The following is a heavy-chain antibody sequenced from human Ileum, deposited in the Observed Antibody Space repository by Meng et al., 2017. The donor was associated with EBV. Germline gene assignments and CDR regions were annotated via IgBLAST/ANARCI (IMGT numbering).Heavy chain of an antibody. V-gene: IGHV3-74*01. CDR2: INSDGSAT. D-gene: IGHD5-24*01. CDR3: ARGDGSHFF. J-gene: IGHJ4*02. Sequence: EGPRLEPGGGLVQLGGDLRRFCAASGFNFSIYWMHWVRQAPGKGLVWVSHINSDGSATTYADSVKGRFTISRDNAKNTVYLQMNSLRAEDTAVYYCARGDGSHFFWGQGTLVTVSS. CDR1: GFNFSIYW.